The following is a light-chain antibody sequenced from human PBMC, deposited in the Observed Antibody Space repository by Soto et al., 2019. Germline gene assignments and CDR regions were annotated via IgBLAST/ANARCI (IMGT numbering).Light chain of an antibody. Sequence: EIVLTQSPDTLSLSPVEIATLSFMTSQRTANSYFAWSQQKPGQAPRLLICGTSSRAAGVPDRFTGSGSGTDVTLTISRLEPEDFTVYYCQQYGSAPPLTFGGGTKVDIK. CDR1: QRTANSY. V-gene: IGKV3-20*01. CDR2: GTS. CDR3: QQYGSAPPLT. J-gene: IGKJ4*01.